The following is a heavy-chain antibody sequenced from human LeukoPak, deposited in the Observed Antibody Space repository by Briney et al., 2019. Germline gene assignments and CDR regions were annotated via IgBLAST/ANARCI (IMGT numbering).Heavy chain of an antibody. J-gene: IGHJ4*02. D-gene: IGHD3-16*01. CDR2: ISGSGRST. CDR1: GFTFSSYA. V-gene: IGHV3-23*01. CDR3: PKASNYDYLWGSQQIGYYFDH. Sequence: PGGALRLSCAASGFTFSSYAMSLVRQAPGKGLEGVSAISGSGRSTYYADSVKGRVTISRDNAKITLYLQMSSLRAEDTVLYYCPKASNYDYLWGSQQIGYYFDHWGRGILVTVSS.